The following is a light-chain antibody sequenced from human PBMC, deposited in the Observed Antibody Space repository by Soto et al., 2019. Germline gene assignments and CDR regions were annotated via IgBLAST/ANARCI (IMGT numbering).Light chain of an antibody. J-gene: IGLJ3*02. V-gene: IGLV7-43*01. CDR2: TTN. CDR1: TGAVTSGNY. Sequence: QTVVTQEPSLTVSPGGTVTLTCASSTGAVTSGNYPSWFQQKPGQTPRTLIYTTNSRHSWTPARFSGSLLGGKAALPLSGVQPEGGAEYYCLLYYGGAQLVFGGGTKVTVL. CDR3: LLYYGGAQLV.